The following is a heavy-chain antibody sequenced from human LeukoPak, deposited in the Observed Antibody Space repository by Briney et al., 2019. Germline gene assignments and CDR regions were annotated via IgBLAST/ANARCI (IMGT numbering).Heavy chain of an antibody. J-gene: IGHJ3*02. CDR3: ARDRYCSGTTCYYTFDI. CDR1: GFTFSNYW. CDR2: IKQDGSEK. Sequence: GGSLRLSCAASGFTFSNYWLSWVRQASGKGLEWVANIKQDGSEKYYVDSVKGRFTISRDNAKNSLYLQVNSLSAEDTAVYYCARDRYCSGTTCYYTFDIWGQGTMVTVSS. V-gene: IGHV3-7*01. D-gene: IGHD2-2*01.